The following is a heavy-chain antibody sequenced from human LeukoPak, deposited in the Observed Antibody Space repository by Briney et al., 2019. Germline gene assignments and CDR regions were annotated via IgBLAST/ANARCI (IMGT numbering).Heavy chain of an antibody. D-gene: IGHD2-15*01. J-gene: IGHJ5*02. Sequence: ASVKVSCKASGYTFTSYDINWVRQATGQGLEWMGWMNPNSGNTGYAQKFQGRVTITRNTSISTAYMELSSLRSEDTAVYYCARGKLLHGNWFDPWGQGTLVTVSS. V-gene: IGHV1-8*03. CDR3: ARGKLLHGNWFDP. CDR2: MNPNSGNT. CDR1: GYTFTSYD.